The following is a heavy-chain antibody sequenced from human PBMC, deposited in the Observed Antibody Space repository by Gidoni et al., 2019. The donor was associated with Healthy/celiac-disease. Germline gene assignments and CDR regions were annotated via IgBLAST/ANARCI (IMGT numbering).Heavy chain of an antibody. CDR3: ARLGGPYYFDY. CDR2: SRNKANSYTT. D-gene: IGHD3-10*01. CDR1: GFTFSDHY. J-gene: IGHJ4*02. Sequence: EVQLVESGGGLVQPGGSLRLSCAASGFTFSDHYMDWVRQAPGKGLEWVGRSRNKANSYTTEYAASVKGRFTISRDDSKNSLYLQMNSLKTEDTAVYYCARLGGPYYFDYWGQGTLVTVSS. V-gene: IGHV3-72*01.